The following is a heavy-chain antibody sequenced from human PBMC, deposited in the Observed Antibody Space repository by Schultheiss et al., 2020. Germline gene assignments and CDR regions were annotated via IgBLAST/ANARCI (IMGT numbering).Heavy chain of an antibody. Sequence: SVKVSCKASGGTFSSYAISWVRQAPGQGLEWMGGIIPILGIANYAQKFQGRVTMTTDTSTSTAYMELRSLRSDDTAVYYCARDSQYSGSYYNYWGQGTLVTVSS. CDR3: ARDSQYSGSYYNY. CDR1: GGTFSSYA. V-gene: IGHV1-69*10. D-gene: IGHD1-26*01. CDR2: IIPILGIA. J-gene: IGHJ4*02.